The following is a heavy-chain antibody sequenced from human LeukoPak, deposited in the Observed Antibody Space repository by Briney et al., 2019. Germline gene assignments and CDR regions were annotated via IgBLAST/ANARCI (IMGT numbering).Heavy chain of an antibody. Sequence: PGGSLRLSCAASGFTFSSYAMSWVRQAPGKGLEWVSAISGSGGSTYYADSVKGRFTISRDNAKNSLYLQMNSLRAEDTAVYYCARPSLTYYDFFDYWGQGTLVTVSS. CDR3: ARPSLTYYDFFDY. D-gene: IGHD3-3*01. V-gene: IGHV3-23*01. CDR1: GFTFSSYA. CDR2: ISGSGGST. J-gene: IGHJ4*02.